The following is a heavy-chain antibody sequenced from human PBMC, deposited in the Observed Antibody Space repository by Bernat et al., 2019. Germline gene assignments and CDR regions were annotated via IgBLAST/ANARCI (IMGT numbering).Heavy chain of an antibody. J-gene: IGHJ3*02. D-gene: IGHD1-1*01. CDR1: GFSFSGYG. Sequence: QVQLVESGGGVVQPGRSLTLSCAASGFSFSGYGMHWVRQAPGKGLEWVAVIWSGGSNKYYADFVKGRFTISRDNSQNTLLLQMNSLRAEDTAVYFCARDFLGTRMLPGASDIRGQGTMVTVSS. CDR3: ARDFLGTRMLPGASDI. CDR2: IWSGGSNK. V-gene: IGHV3-33*01.